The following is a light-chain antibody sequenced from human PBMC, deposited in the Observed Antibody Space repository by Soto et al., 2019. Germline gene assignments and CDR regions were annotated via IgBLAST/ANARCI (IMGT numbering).Light chain of an antibody. CDR3: CLYIGATTYV. CDR1: NVGNKP. Sequence: QSVLTQPPSVSEAPGQRVTISCSGGNVGNKPVNWYQHVPGKAPKLLLYYDDMLSSGVSDRFSGSKSGTSASLAISRLQSDDEGDYYCCLYIGATTYVFGTGTKVTVL. J-gene: IGLJ1*01. CDR2: YDD. V-gene: IGLV1-36*01.